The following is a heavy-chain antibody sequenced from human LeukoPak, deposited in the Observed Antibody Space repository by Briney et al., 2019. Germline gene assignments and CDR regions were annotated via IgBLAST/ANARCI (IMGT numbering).Heavy chain of an antibody. CDR2: IYYSGST. D-gene: IGHD6-13*01. Sequence: SETLSLTCTVSGGSISSGGYYWSWIRQHPGKGLEWIGYIYYSGSTYYNPSLKSRVTISVDTSKNQFSLKLNSVTAADTAVYYCARWGRGSSTWYNFDYWGQGTLVTVSS. J-gene: IGHJ4*02. CDR3: ARWGRGSSTWYNFDY. V-gene: IGHV4-31*03. CDR1: GGSISSGGYY.